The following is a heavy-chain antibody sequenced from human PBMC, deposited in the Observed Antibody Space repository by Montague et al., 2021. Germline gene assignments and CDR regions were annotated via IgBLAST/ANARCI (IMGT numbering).Heavy chain of an antibody. CDR3: ARWRVYYDSSGYAA. Sequence: SLRLSCAASGFTFSTFPMHWVRQAPGKGLEWLALIPHDRSNKYYADSVRGRFAVSRDNSKNALYLQTSSLRADDTAVYYCARWRVYYDSSGYAAWGRGTLVTVSS. CDR1: GFTFSTFP. CDR2: IPHDRSNK. V-gene: IGHV3-30*09. D-gene: IGHD3-22*01. J-gene: IGHJ5*02.